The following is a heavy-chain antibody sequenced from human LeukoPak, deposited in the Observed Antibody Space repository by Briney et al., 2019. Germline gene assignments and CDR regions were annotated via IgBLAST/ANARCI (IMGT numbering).Heavy chain of an antibody. CDR3: ARGGSTLHSAGGHDIEFYYYYYMDV. D-gene: IGHD3-9*01. J-gene: IGHJ6*03. Sequence: SETLSLTCAVYGGSFSGYYWGWIRQPPGKGLEWIGSIYYSGSTYYNPSLKSRVTISVDTSKNQFSLKLSSVTAADTAVYYCARGGSTLHSAGGHDIEFYYYYYMDVWGKGTTVTISS. V-gene: IGHV4-34*01. CDR2: IYYSGST. CDR1: GGSFSGYY.